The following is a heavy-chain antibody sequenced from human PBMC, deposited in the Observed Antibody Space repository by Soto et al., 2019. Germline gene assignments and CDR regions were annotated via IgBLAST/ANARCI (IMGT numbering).Heavy chain of an antibody. J-gene: IGHJ4*02. D-gene: IGHD3-10*01. V-gene: IGHV3-30-3*01. CDR3: AREGCYGSGTYRLFDY. Sequence: QVHLVESGGGVVQPGGSLRLSCAASGFTFNSYAMHWVRQTPGKGLEWVAIISPDGNTKAYADSVKGRFTISRDSSRNTLNLQMYSLRLEDTAIYFCAREGCYGSGTYRLFDYWGQGTLVTVSS. CDR1: GFTFNSYA. CDR2: ISPDGNTK.